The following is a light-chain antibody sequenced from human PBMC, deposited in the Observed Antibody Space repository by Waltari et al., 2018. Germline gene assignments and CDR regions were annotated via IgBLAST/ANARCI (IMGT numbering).Light chain of an antibody. CDR1: SSDVGAYNL. CDR2: DVR. V-gene: IGLV2-14*01. Sequence: QSALPQPPSVSASPGQSITISCSGTSSDVGAYNLVSWYRQYPGKAPQLIIYDVRTRPSGISDRFSGDKSDNTASLTISGLRAEDEADYYCSSYTLTDTRVFGGGT. J-gene: IGLJ3*02. CDR3: SSYTLTDTRV.